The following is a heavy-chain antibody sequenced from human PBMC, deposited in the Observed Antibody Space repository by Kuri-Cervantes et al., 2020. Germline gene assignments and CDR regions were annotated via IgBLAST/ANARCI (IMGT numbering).Heavy chain of an antibody. D-gene: IGHD3-16*02. CDR1: GGTISSGGYY. CDR2: IYYSGST. V-gene: IGHV4-31*03. Sequence: LRLSCTVSGGTISSGGYYWSWIRQHPGKGLEWIGYIYYSGSTYYNPSLKSRVTISVDTSKNQFSLKLSSVTAADTAVYYCARDRRYDYVWGSYPVGAFDIWGQGTMVTVSS. CDR3: ARDRRYDYVWGSYPVGAFDI. J-gene: IGHJ3*02.